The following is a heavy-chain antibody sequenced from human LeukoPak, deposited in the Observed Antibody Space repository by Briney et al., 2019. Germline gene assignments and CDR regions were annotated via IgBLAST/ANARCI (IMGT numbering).Heavy chain of an antibody. CDR3: AKDRRLASFDY. V-gene: IGHV3-21*04. Sequence: GGSLRLSCVASGFTFNNYIMNWVRQAPGKGLEWVSSISSSSDYIYYADSVKGRFTISRDNAKNTLYLQMNSLRAGDTAIYYCAKDRRLASFDYGGQGTLVTVSS. CDR2: ISSSSDYI. CDR1: GFTFNNYI. D-gene: IGHD6-25*01. J-gene: IGHJ4*02.